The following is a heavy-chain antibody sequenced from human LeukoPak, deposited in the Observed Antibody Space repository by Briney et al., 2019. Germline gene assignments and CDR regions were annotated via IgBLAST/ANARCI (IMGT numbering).Heavy chain of an antibody. D-gene: IGHD2-2*01. CDR2: IRYDGSDK. Sequence: TGGSLRLSCAASGFTFSNYGIHWVRQAPGKGLEWVTFIRYDGSDKYYADSVKGRFTISRDNSKNTLYLQMNSLRAEDTAVYYCAKDPQRVPVALFSTEYFQHWGQGTLVTVSS. V-gene: IGHV3-30*02. CDR3: AKDPQRVPVALFSTEYFQH. CDR1: GFTFSNYG. J-gene: IGHJ1*01.